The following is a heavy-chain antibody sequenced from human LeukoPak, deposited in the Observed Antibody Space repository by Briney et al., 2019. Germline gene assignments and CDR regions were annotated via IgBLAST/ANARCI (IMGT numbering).Heavy chain of an antibody. CDR2: IYYSGST. V-gene: IGHV4-30-4*08. D-gene: IGHD1-1*01. CDR1: GGSISSGDYY. Sequence: SQTLSLTCTVSGGSISSGDYYWSWIRQPPGKGLEWIGYIYYSGSTYYNPSLKSRVTISVDTSKNQLSLKLSSVTAADTAVYYCARGQLERRSVDYWGQGTLVTVSS. J-gene: IGHJ4*02. CDR3: ARGQLERRSVDY.